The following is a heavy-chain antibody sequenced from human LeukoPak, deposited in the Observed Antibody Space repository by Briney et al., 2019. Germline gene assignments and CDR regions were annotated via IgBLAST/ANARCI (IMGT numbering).Heavy chain of an antibody. CDR3: ARDRQQQLGAFDI. CDR1: GGTFSRYA. D-gene: IGHD6-13*01. J-gene: IGHJ3*02. V-gene: IGHV1-69*05. CDR2: IIPIFGTA. Sequence: ASVKVSCEASGGTFSRYAISWVRQAPGQGLEWMGRIIPIFGTANYAQKFQGRVTITTDDSTSTAYMELSSLRSEDTAVYYCARDRQQQLGAFDIWGQGTMVTVSS.